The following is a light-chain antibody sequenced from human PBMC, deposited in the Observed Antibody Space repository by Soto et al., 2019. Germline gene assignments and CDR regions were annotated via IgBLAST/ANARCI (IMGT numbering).Light chain of an antibody. Sequence: SQMTQSPSFLSASVGERVTIICRASQSVSTRLAWYQQKPGKAPKLLIYAASSLQSGVPSRFSGSGSGTDFTLTISSLQPEAFATYYCQQSYRTSITFGQGTRLEI. V-gene: IGKV1-39*01. CDR2: AAS. CDR1: QSVSTR. CDR3: QQSYRTSIT. J-gene: IGKJ5*01.